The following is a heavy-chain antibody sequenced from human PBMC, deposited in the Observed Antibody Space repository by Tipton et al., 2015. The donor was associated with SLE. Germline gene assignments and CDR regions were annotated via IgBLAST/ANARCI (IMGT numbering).Heavy chain of an antibody. Sequence: TLSLTCAVYGGSFSGYYWSWIRRPPGKGLEWIGEINHSGSTNYNPSLTSRVTISVDTSKNQFSLKLSSVTAADTAGSYCSRGGPTVAAKVGLAYRFCGLWGRGSLV. CDR3: SRGGPTVAAKVGLAYRFCGL. CDR2: INHSGST. V-gene: IGHV4-34*01. D-gene: IGHD4-23*01. J-gene: IGHJ2*01. CDR1: GGSFSGYY.